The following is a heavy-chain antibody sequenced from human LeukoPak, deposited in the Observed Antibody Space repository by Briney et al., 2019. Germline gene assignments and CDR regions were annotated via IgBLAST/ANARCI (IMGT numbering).Heavy chain of an antibody. D-gene: IGHD3-22*01. J-gene: IGHJ4*02. V-gene: IGHV3-30*03. CDR3: ARTLYSHDSSGRWGY. CDR2: ISYDGSNK. CDR1: GFTFSSYG. Sequence: GGSLRLSCAASGFTFSSYGMHWVRQAPGKGLEWVAVISYDGSNKYYADSVKGRFTISRDNSKNTLYLQMNSLRAEDTAVYYCARTLYSHDSSGRWGYWGQGTLVTVSS.